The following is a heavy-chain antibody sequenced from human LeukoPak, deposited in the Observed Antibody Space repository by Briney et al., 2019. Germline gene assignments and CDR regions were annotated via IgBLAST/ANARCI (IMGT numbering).Heavy chain of an antibody. J-gene: IGHJ5*02. V-gene: IGHV1-18*01. D-gene: IGHD6-13*01. CDR2: ISAYNGNT. Sequence: GASVKVSCKASGYTFTSYGISWVRQAPGQGLEWMGWISAYNGNTNYAQKLQGRVTMTTDTSTSTAYMELRSLRSDDTAVYYCARTLTGYSSSWGGSWFDPWGQGTLVTVSS. CDR3: ARTLTGYSSSWGGSWFDP. CDR1: GYTFTSYG.